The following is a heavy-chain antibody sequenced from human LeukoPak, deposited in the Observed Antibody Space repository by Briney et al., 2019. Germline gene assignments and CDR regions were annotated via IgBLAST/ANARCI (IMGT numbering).Heavy chain of an antibody. CDR2: ISGSGGSA. CDR3: AKGQWLAHYYFDY. J-gene: IGHJ4*02. CDR1: GFTFSSYA. V-gene: IGHV3-23*01. D-gene: IGHD6-19*01. Sequence: GGSLRLSCAASGFTFSSYAMSWVRQAPWKGLEWVSAISGSGGSAYYADSVKGRFTISRDNSKNTLYLQMNSLRAEDTAVYYCAKGQWLAHYYFDYWGQGTLVTVSS.